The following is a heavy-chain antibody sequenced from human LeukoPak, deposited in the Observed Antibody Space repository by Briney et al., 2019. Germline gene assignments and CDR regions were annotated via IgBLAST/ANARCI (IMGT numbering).Heavy chain of an antibody. CDR1: GFTFSSYA. J-gene: IGHJ4*02. Sequence: GGSLRLSCAASGFTFSSYAMSWVRQAPGKGLEWVSAISGSGGSTYYADSVKGRFTISRDNSKNTLYLKMNSLRAEDTAVYYCAKEIADGDYGRYYFDYWGQGPLVTVSS. V-gene: IGHV3-23*01. CDR2: ISGSGGST. D-gene: IGHD4-17*01. CDR3: AKEIADGDYGRYYFDY.